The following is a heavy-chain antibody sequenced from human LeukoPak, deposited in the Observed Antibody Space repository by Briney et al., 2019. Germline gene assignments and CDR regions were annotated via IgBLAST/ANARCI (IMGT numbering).Heavy chain of an antibody. J-gene: IGHJ4*02. CDR1: GYTFSSYD. V-gene: IGHV1-8*01. Sequence: ASVKVSCKASGYTFSSYDINWGRQAPGQGLEWMGWMKPNSGNTGYAQKFQGRVTMTRDTSIGTAYMELSSRRSEDTAVYYCARVAGSLSDWGQGTPVTVSA. CDR2: MKPNSGNT. CDR3: ARVAGSLSD.